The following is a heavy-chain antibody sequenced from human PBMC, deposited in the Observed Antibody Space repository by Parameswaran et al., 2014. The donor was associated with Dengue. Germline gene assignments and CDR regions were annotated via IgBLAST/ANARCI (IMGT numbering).Heavy chain of an antibody. CDR3: ARTYVAGWFDP. D-gene: IGHD6-19*01. J-gene: IGHJ5*02. Sequence: RWIRQPPGKGLEWVSYISSDTRFTNYADSVKGRFTISRDNAKNSLSLQMNSLRAEDTAVYYCARTYVAGWFDPWGQGTLVTVSS. V-gene: IGHV3-11*03. CDR2: ISSDTRFT.